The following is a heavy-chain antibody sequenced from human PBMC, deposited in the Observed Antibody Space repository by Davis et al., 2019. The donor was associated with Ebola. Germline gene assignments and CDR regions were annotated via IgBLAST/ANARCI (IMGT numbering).Heavy chain of an antibody. Sequence: GESLKISCTDSVITFSSYAMTWVRQAPGKGLEWVSAISGSGGSTYYADSVKGRFAMSRDNLRGTLYLQMNSLRVEDSAIYYCVKDSSNIWFDIWGQGTLVTVSS. CDR2: ISGSGGST. D-gene: IGHD2/OR15-2a*01. CDR3: VKDSSNIWFDI. CDR1: VITFSSYA. V-gene: IGHV3-23*01. J-gene: IGHJ3*02.